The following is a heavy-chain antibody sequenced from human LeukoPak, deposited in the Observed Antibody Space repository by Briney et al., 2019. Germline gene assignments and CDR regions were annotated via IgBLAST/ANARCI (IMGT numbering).Heavy chain of an antibody. CDR2: ISTRGST. CDR3: ARDLLRGGSGSWFEGFDI. CDR1: GGSISSGPYY. J-gene: IGHJ3*02. D-gene: IGHD6-13*01. Sequence: PSETLSLTCTVSGGSISSGPYYWNRIRQPAGKGLEWIGRISTRGSTNYNTSLKSRLTLSIDTSNNQFSLSLNSVTAADTAIYYCARDLLRGGSGSWFEGFDIWGQGTKVTVSS. V-gene: IGHV4-61*02.